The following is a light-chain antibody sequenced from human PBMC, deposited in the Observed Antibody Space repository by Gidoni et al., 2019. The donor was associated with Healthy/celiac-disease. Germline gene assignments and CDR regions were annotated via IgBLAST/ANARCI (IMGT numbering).Light chain of an antibody. CDR3: QQYGRSPT. Sequence: PGTLSLSPGEIATLCCRASQSVSSSYLAWYQQKPGQATRLLISGASSRATGIPERVSRSGCGTEFTLRSSRLEPEDFAVYYCQQYGRSPTFGGGTKVEIK. CDR1: QSVSSSY. V-gene: IGKV3-20*01. J-gene: IGKJ4*02. CDR2: GAS.